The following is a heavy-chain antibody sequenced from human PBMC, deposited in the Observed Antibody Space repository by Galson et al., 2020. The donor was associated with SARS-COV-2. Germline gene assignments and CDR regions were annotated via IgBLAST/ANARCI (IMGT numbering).Heavy chain of an antibody. Sequence: GESLKISCETSGYPFNKFWIGCVRQMPGRGLEGMGIIYPVDSETRYSPSFQGQVTISADTSTSTAYLQWSSLKASDTAISYCARHGMADTVVIANWGQGAQVTGSS. CDR1: GYPFNKFW. D-gene: IGHD2-21*01. J-gene: IGHJ4*02. CDR2: IYPVDSET. CDR3: ARHGMADTVVIAN. V-gene: IGHV5-51*01.